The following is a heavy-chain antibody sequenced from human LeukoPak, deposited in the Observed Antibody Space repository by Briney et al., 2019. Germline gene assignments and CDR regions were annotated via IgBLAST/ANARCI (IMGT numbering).Heavy chain of an antibody. CDR2: ISGNGGHTI. CDR3: VRDWGPYRSHLDF. D-gene: IGHD3-16*02. Sequence: PGGSLRLSCAASGFTFSRHQMGWARQAPGKGLEWVAFISGNGGHTIHYPDSVRSRFPISRDYAKKSLYLQMDRLTAEDTATYYCVRDWGPYRSHLDFWGQGTLVSVSS. CDR1: GFTFSRHQ. V-gene: IGHV3-48*03. J-gene: IGHJ4*02.